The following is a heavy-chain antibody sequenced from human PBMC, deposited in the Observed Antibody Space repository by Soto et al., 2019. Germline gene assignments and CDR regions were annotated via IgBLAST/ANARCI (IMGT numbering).Heavy chain of an antibody. CDR2: ISGSGTTA. CDR1: GFIFSSHA. J-gene: IGHJ3*02. Sequence: EVQLLESGGGLVQPGGSLRLSCAASGFIFSSHAMSWVRQAPGKGLEWVSAISGSGTTAYYADSVKGRFTFSRDNSKKTMYLQMNSLRAEDTAVYYCAKTTDGWFSAFEIWGQGTMVTVSS. D-gene: IGHD6-19*01. CDR3: AKTTDGWFSAFEI. V-gene: IGHV3-23*01.